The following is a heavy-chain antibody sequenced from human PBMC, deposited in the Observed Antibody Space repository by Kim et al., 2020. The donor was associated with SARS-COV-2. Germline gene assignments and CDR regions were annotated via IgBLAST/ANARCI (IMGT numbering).Heavy chain of an antibody. J-gene: IGHJ6*02. V-gene: IGHV4-34*01. D-gene: IGHD2-15*01. CDR3: ARGLVGYCSGGSCYGDHYYYYYGMDV. CDR1: GGSFSGYY. Sequence: SETLSLTCAVYGGSFSGYYWSWIRQPPGKGLEWIGEINHSGSTNYNPSLKSRVTISVDTSKNQFSLKLSSVTAADTAVYYCARGLVGYCSGGSCYGDHYYYYYGMDVWGQGTTVTVSS. CDR2: INHSGST.